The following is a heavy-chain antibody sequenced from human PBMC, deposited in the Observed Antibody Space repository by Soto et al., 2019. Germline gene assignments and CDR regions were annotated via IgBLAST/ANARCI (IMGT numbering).Heavy chain of an antibody. CDR3: ARISYDILTGYSLDY. V-gene: IGHV1-18*01. Sequence: ASVKVSCKASGYTFTSYGISWVRQAPGQGLEWMGWISAYNGNTNYAQKLQGRVTMTTDTSTSTAYMELRSLRSDDTAVYYCARISYDILTGYSLDYWGQGTLVTVSS. CDR1: GYTFTSYG. CDR2: ISAYNGNT. D-gene: IGHD3-9*01. J-gene: IGHJ4*02.